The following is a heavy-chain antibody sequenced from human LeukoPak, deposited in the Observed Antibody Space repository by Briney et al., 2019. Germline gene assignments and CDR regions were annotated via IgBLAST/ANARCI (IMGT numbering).Heavy chain of an antibody. CDR1: GGSFSGYY. J-gene: IGHJ3*02. V-gene: IGHV4-34*01. D-gene: IGHD3-22*01. CDR2: INHSGST. Sequence: SETLSLTCAVYGGSFSGYYWSWIRQPPGKGLEWIGEINHSGSTNYNPSLKSRVTVSVDKSKNQVSLKLSSVTAADTAVYYCARGFYDSSGHDAFDIWGQGTMVTVSS. CDR3: ARGFYDSSGHDAFDI.